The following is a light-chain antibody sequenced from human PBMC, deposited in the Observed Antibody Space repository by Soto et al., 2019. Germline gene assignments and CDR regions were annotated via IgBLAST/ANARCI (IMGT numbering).Light chain of an antibody. CDR3: QQSFTSPA. V-gene: IGKV1-39*01. Sequence: IHMTQSPSSLSASVVDRVTITFRASQSIGSYLNWYQQRPGRAPKLLIYAASSLQGGVPTRFSGSGSGTDFTLTISSLQTEDFATYYCQQSFTSPAFGQGTKVDIK. J-gene: IGKJ1*01. CDR2: AAS. CDR1: QSIGSY.